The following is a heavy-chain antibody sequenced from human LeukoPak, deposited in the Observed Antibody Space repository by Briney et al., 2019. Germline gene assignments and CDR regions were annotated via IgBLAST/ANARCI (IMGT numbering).Heavy chain of an antibody. CDR3: ARDGVDYGYYYYGMDV. CDR1: GGSISSYY. D-gene: IGHD4-17*01. J-gene: IGHJ6*02. Sequence: SETLSLTCTVSGGSISSYYWSWIRQPAGKGLEGIGRIYTSGSTNYNPSLKSRVTMSVDTSKNQFSLRLSSVTAADTAVYYCARDGVDYGYYYYGMDVWGQGTTVTVSS. CDR2: IYTSGST. V-gene: IGHV4-4*07.